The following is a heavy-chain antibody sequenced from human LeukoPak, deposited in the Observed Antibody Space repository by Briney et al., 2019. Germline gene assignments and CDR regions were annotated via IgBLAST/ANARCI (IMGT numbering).Heavy chain of an antibody. Sequence: TGGSLRLSCAASGFTFSSYAMSWVRQAPGKGLEWVAVISYDGSNKYYADPVKGRFTISRDNSKNTLYLQMNSLRAEDTAVYYCARDDYYDSSGYLPDYWGQGTLVTVSS. CDR1: GFTFSSYA. J-gene: IGHJ4*02. CDR3: ARDDYYDSSGYLPDY. V-gene: IGHV3-30-3*01. CDR2: ISYDGSNK. D-gene: IGHD3-22*01.